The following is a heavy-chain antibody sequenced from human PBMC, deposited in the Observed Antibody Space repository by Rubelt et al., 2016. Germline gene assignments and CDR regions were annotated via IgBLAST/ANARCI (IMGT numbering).Heavy chain of an antibody. D-gene: IGHD6-13*01. CDR3: TSSQGVWKY. CDR2: ISSSSSYI. V-gene: IGHV3-21*01. Sequence: WVRQAPGKGLEWVSSISSSSSYIYYADSVKGRFTISRDNAKNSLYLQMNSLRAEDTAVYYCTSSQGVWKYWGQGTLVTVSS. J-gene: IGHJ4*02.